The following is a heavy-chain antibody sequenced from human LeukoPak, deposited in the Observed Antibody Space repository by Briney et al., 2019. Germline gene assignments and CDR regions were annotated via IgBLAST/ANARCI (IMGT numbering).Heavy chain of an antibody. J-gene: IGHJ2*01. D-gene: IGHD1-14*01. Sequence: GGSLRLSCAASGFTFSSSEMNWVRQAPGEGLEWVSYISRSGSSTYYPDSVKGRFTISRDNDKNSLSLQMNSLRAEDTAVYYCARGSQPGPSYFDLWGRGTLVTVSS. CDR2: ISRSGSST. V-gene: IGHV3-48*03. CDR3: ARGSQPGPSYFDL. CDR1: GFTFSSSE.